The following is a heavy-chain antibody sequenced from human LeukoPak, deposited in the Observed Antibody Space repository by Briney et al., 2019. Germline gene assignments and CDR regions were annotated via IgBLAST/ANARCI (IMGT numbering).Heavy chain of an antibody. CDR1: GFTFSSYA. V-gene: IGHV3-23*01. CDR3: AKDLRAVANSYDFDY. CDR2: ISGSGGGI. J-gene: IGHJ4*02. Sequence: GGSLRLSCAASGFTFSSYAKNWVRQAPGKGLEWVSGISGSGGGIYYTDSVEGRFTISRDNSKNTLYLQMNSLRAEDTAVYYCAKDLRAVANSYDFDYWGQGTLVTVSS. D-gene: IGHD6-19*01.